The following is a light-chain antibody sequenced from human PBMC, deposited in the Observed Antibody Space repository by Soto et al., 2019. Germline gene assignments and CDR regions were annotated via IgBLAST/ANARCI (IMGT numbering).Light chain of an antibody. CDR1: QSINKN. Sequence: EIVMTQSPAPLSVSPGGSATLSCRASQSINKNLAWYQQRPGQAPRLLIYGASTKATGIPARFSGSGSGTEFTLTISSLQSEDVAVYYCQQYNNWLVTFGQGTRLEIK. V-gene: IGKV3-15*01. J-gene: IGKJ5*01. CDR2: GAS. CDR3: QQYNNWLVT.